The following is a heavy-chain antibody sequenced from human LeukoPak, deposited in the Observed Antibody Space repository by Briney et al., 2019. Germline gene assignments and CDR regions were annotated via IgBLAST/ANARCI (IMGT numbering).Heavy chain of an antibody. J-gene: IGHJ3*02. Sequence: GGSLRPSCAAPGFTFSGYWMSWVRQAPGKGLEWVANIKQDGSEKYYVDSVKGRFPISRNNAKNSLFLQMNGLRAEDTAVYYCARDWQWQQLDGDAFDIWGQGTMVTVSS. D-gene: IGHD6-13*01. V-gene: IGHV3-7*04. CDR1: GFTFSGYW. CDR2: IKQDGSEK. CDR3: ARDWQWQQLDGDAFDI.